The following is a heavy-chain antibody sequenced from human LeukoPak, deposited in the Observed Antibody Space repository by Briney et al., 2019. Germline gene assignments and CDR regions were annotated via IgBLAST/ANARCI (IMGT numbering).Heavy chain of an antibody. CDR1: GFTFNNYA. Sequence: GGSLRLSCVASGFTFNNYAMHWVRQAPGKGLEWVSTINGNGAATYYADSFKGRFLISRDDSKSTVYLRMNKLRVEDSGLYYCANGLAASGNFLLRDYYYFIDVWRKGTTVIVS. V-gene: IGHV3-23*01. D-gene: IGHD1-26*01. CDR3: ANGLAASGNFLLRDYYYFIDV. CDR2: INGNGAAT. J-gene: IGHJ6*03.